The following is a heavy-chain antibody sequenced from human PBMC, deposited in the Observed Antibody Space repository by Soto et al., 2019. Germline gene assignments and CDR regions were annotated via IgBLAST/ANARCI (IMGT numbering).Heavy chain of an antibody. D-gene: IGHD5-12*01. V-gene: IGHV4-30-4*01. CDR2: IYYSGSS. Sequence: QVQLQESGPGLVKPSQTLSLTCTVSGGSISNADYYWSWVRQPPGKGLEWIGYIYYSGSSFFNPSLKSRVTMSKDTSKNQFSLRLTSVTAADTAVYYCARAIVVTVGGMDVWGRGTTVTLSS. J-gene: IGHJ6*02. CDR3: ARAIVVTVGGMDV. CDR1: GGSISNADYY.